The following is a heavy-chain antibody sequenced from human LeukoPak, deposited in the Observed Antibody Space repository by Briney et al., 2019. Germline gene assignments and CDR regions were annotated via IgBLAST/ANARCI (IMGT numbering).Heavy chain of an antibody. J-gene: IGHJ3*02. D-gene: IGHD6-13*01. CDR2: INPNSGGT. CDR1: GYTFTGYY. Sequence: ASVKVSCKASGYTFTGYYMHWVRQAPGQGLEWMGWINPNSGGTNYAQKIQGRVTMTRDTSISTAYMELSRLRSDDTAVYYCARAAYSSSWYSSGGAFDIWGQGTMVTVSS. V-gene: IGHV1-2*02. CDR3: ARAAYSSSWYSSGGAFDI.